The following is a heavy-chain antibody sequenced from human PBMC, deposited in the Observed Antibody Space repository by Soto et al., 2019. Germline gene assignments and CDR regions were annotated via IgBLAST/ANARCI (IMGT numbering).Heavy chain of an antibody. CDR1: GGSMSSSNW. D-gene: IGHD4-17*01. CDR3: ASGLVTTLHY. J-gene: IGHJ4*02. CDR2: AHHSGRT. V-gene: IGHV4-4*02. Sequence: SETLSLTCTVSGGSMSSSNWWNWVRQPPGKGLEWIGEAHHSGRTNYNPSLKSRVTISVDKSKNHFSLKLSSVTAADTAVYYCASGLVTTLHYWGQGTLVTVSS.